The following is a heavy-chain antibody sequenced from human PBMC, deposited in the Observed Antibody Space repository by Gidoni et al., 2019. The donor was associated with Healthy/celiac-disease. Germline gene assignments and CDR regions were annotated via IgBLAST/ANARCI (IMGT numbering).Heavy chain of an antibody. Sequence: EVQLVQSGAEVKKPGESLRISCKGSGYSFTSYLLRWVRQRPGKVLEWMGRIEPSDSYTNYSPSFQGHVTISADKSISTAYLQWSSLKASDTAMYYCARLCSTLPDASGGSCYQSDYWGQGTLVTVSS. D-gene: IGHD2-15*01. J-gene: IGHJ4*02. CDR3: ARLCSTLPDASGGSCYQSDY. CDR1: GYSFTSYL. V-gene: IGHV5-10-1*01. CDR2: IEPSDSYT.